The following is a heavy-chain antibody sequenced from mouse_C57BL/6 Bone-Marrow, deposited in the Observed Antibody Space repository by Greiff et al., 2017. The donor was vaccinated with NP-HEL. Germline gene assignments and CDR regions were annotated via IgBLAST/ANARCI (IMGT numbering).Heavy chain of an antibody. Sequence: QVQLKQPGAELVKPGASVKMSCKASGYTFTSYWITWVKQRPGQGLEWIGDIYPGSGSTNYNEKFKSKATLTVDTSSSTAYMQLSSLTSEDSAVYYCARRDGGGGYYAMDYWGQGTSVTVSS. J-gene: IGHJ4*01. CDR3: ARRDGGGGYYAMDY. CDR1: GYTFTSYW. V-gene: IGHV1-55*01. CDR2: IYPGSGST. D-gene: IGHD1-1*02.